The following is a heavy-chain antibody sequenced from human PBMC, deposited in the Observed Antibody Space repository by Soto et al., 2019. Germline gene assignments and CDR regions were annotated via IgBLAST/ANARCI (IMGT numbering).Heavy chain of an antibody. D-gene: IGHD3-16*01. V-gene: IGHV4-39*01. CDR1: GGSITSRTYY. J-gene: IGHJ5*02. CDR3: ARQVLSSSRRGPNWFDP. CDR2: IFHTGST. Sequence: SETLSLTCTVSGGSITSRTYYWGWIRQPPGKGLEWLGSIFHTGSTYYTPSLKGRVTLSVDTSKNQFSLKLNSVTAADTAVYFCARQVLSSSRRGPNWFDPWGQGSLVTVSS.